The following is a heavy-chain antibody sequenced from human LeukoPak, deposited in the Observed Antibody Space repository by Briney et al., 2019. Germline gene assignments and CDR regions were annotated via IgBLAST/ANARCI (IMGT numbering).Heavy chain of an antibody. Sequence: GGSLRLSCAASGFTFSSYAMHWVRQAPGKGLEWVAVISYDGSNKYYADSVKGRFTISRDNSKNTLYLQMNSLRAEDTAVYYCARALGESGAFDIWGQGTMVTVSS. V-gene: IGHV3-30-3*01. CDR2: ISYDGSNK. CDR3: ARALGESGAFDI. J-gene: IGHJ3*02. D-gene: IGHD3-10*01. CDR1: GFTFSSYA.